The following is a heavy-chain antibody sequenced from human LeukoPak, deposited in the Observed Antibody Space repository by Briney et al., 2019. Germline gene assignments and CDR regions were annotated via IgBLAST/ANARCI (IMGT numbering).Heavy chain of an antibody. Sequence: SVKVSCKASGGTFSSYAISWVRQAPGQGLEWMGGIIPIFGTANYAQKFQGRVTITADESTSTAYMELSSLRSEDTAVYYCARGEMATWNCNYWGQGTLVTVSS. CDR1: GGTFSSYA. CDR2: IIPIFGTA. CDR3: ARGEMATWNCNY. V-gene: IGHV1-69*13. J-gene: IGHJ4*02. D-gene: IGHD5-24*01.